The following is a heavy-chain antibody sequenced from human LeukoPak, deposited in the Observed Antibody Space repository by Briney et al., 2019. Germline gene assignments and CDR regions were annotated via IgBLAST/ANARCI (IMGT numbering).Heavy chain of an antibody. Sequence: GASVKVSCKVSGYTLTELSMHWVRQAPGKGLEWMGGFDPEDGETIYAQKFQGRVTMTEDTSTDTAYMELSSLRSEDTAVYYCATVTGYSSSWYLDAFDIRGQGTMVTVSS. D-gene: IGHD6-13*01. CDR3: ATVTGYSSSWYLDAFDI. CDR1: GYTLTELS. CDR2: FDPEDGET. V-gene: IGHV1-24*01. J-gene: IGHJ3*02.